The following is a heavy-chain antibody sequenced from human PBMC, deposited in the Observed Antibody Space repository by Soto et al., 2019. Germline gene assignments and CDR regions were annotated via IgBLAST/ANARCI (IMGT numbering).Heavy chain of an antibody. J-gene: IGHJ3*02. CDR2: ISSSSSYI. Sequence: GGSLRLSCAASGFTFSSYSMNWVRQAPGKGLEWVSSISSSSSYIYYADSVKGRFTISRDNAKNSLYLQMNSLRAEDTAVYYCARESVQYGSGXGAFDIWGQGTMVTVSS. CDR3: ARESVQYGSGXGAFDI. CDR1: GFTFSSYS. D-gene: IGHD3-10*01. V-gene: IGHV3-21*01.